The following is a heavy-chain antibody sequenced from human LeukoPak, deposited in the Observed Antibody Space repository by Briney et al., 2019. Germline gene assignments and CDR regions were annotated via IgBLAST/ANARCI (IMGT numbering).Heavy chain of an antibody. CDR1: GFSLSGYW. CDR3: ARGGYSFDY. V-gene: IGHV3-7*01. J-gene: IGHJ4*02. CDR2: LHADGVEQ. D-gene: IGHD5-18*01. Sequence: HPGGSLRLSCAASGFSLSGYWMTWVRQAPGKGLEWVARLHADGVEQNYVDSVTGRFTMSRDNAKNSLDLRMNSLRVEDTAVYYCARGGYSFDYLGQGTLVAVSS.